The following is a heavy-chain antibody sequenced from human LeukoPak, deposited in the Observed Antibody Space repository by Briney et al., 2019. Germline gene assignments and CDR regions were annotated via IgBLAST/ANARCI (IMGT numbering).Heavy chain of an antibody. CDR1: GYTFTGYY. CDR3: ASSPPWDPFDY. V-gene: IGHV1-2*02. J-gene: IGHJ4*02. D-gene: IGHD1-26*01. CDR2: INPNSGGT. Sequence: ASVKVSCKASGYTFTGYYMHWVRQAPGQGLEWMGWINPNSGGTNYAQKSQGRVTMTRDTSISTAYMELSRLRSDDTAVYYCASSPPWDPFDYWGQGTLVTVSS.